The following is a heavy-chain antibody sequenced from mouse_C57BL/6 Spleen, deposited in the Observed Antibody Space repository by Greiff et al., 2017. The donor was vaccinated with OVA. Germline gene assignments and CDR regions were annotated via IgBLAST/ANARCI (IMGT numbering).Heavy chain of an antibody. CDR1: GYAFSSYW. D-gene: IGHD1-1*01. CDR2: IYPGDGDT. J-gene: IGHJ1*03. CDR3: AREGHYYGSSKGYFDV. Sequence: VQLQQSGAELVKPGASVKISCKASGYAFSSYWMNWVKQRPGTGLEWIGQIYPGDGDTNYNGKFKGKATLTADKSSSTAYMQLSSLTSEDSAVYFCAREGHYYGSSKGYFDVWGTGTTVTVSS. V-gene: IGHV1-80*01.